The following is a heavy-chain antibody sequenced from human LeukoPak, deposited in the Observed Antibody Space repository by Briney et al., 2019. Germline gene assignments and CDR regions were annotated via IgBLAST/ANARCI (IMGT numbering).Heavy chain of an antibody. D-gene: IGHD3-22*01. Sequence: PGGSLRLSCAASGFTFSSYAMHWVRQAPGKGLEWVAVISYDGSNKYYADSVKGRFTISRDNSENTLYLQMNSLRAEDTAVYYCARVLGSSGYIRGWGQGTLVTVSS. CDR2: ISYDGSNK. CDR3: ARVLGSSGYIRG. CDR1: GFTFSSYA. J-gene: IGHJ4*02. V-gene: IGHV3-30-3*01.